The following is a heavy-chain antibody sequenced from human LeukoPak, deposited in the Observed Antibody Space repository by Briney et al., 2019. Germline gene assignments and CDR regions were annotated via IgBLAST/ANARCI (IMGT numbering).Heavy chain of an antibody. J-gene: IGHJ5*02. CDR2: IYYSGST. V-gene: IGHV4-39*01. CDR3: ARKGHYDILTGLNWFDP. Sequence: PSETLSLTCTVSGGSISSSSYYWGWIRQPPGKGLEWIGSIYYSGSTYYNPSLKSRVTISVDTSKNQFSLKLSSVTAADTAVYYCARKGHYDILTGLNWFDPWGQGTLVTVSS. CDR1: GGSISSSSYY. D-gene: IGHD3-9*01.